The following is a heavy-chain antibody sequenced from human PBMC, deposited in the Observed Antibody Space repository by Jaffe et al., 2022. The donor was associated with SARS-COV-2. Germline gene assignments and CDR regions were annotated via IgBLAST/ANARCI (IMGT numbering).Heavy chain of an antibody. CDR3: AREGITMVRGVIIGGENAFDY. J-gene: IGHJ4*02. CDR2: ISYDGSNK. Sequence: QVQLVESGGGVVQPGRSLRLSCAASGFTFSSYAMHWVRQAPGKGLEWVAVISYDGSNKYYADSVKGRFTISRDNSKNTLYLQMNSLRAEDTAVYYCAREGITMVRGVIIGGENAFDYWGQGTLVTVSS. D-gene: IGHD3-10*01. CDR1: GFTFSSYA. V-gene: IGHV3-30*04.